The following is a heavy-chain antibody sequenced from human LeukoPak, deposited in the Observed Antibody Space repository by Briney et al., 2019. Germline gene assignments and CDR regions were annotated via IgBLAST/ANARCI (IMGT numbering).Heavy chain of an antibody. D-gene: IGHD3-16*01. CDR2: IYYSGGT. Sequence: SETLSLTYTVCGGSIRSSDYYWGWIRQPPGKGLKWVGNIYYSGGTYYNPSLENRVTISVDTSMTQFSLRLTSVTAADTAVYYCTGDERRGTYGHWFVPWGQGTLVTVSS. V-gene: IGHV4-39*07. CDR1: GGSIRSSDYY. J-gene: IGHJ5*02. CDR3: TGDERRGTYGHWFVP.